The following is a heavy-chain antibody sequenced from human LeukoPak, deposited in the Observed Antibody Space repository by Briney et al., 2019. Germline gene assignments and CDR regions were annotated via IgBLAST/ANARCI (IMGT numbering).Heavy chain of an antibody. CDR3: ARNRRSNWESLSFIDY. V-gene: IGHV4-59*08. CDR2: INYSGST. Sequence: SETLSLTCSVSGGSITTYYWTWIRQPPGKGLEWIGYINYSGSTSHNPSLNSRVTMSLDTSKNQFSLKLNSVTAADTAIYYCARNRRSNWESLSFIDYWSQGTLVTVSS. D-gene: IGHD7-27*01. J-gene: IGHJ4*02. CDR1: GGSITTYY.